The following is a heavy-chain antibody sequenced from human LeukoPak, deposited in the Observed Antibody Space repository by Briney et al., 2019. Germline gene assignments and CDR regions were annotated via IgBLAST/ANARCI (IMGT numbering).Heavy chain of an antibody. D-gene: IGHD3-10*02. J-gene: IGHJ6*04. Sequence: GGSLRLSCAASGITFSDYYMSWIRQAPGKGLEWISYISGSGSTIYYADSVKGRFTISRDNAKNSLYLQMNSLRAEDTAVYYCAELGITMIGGVWGKGTTVTISS. CDR3: AELGITMIGGV. CDR2: ISGSGSTI. V-gene: IGHV3-11*04. CDR1: GITFSDYY.